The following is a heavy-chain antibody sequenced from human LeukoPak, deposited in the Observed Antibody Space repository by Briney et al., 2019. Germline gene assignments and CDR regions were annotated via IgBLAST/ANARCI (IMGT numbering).Heavy chain of an antibody. CDR1: GFTFSSSW. J-gene: IGHJ4*02. CDR3: ARDFD. D-gene: IGHD3-3*01. CDR2: IKQDGSEK. Sequence: PGGSLRLSCAASGFTFSSSWMTWVRQAPGKGLEWVANIKQDGSEKFYVDSVKGRFTISRDNAKNSLYLQMNSLRAEDTAVYYCARDFDWGQGTLVTVSS. V-gene: IGHV3-7*03.